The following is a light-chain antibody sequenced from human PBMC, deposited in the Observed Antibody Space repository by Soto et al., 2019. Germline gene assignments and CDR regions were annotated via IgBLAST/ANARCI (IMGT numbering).Light chain of an antibody. V-gene: IGKV3-11*01. Sequence: EIVLTQSPATLSLSPGERATLSCRASQSVRSYLAWYQQKPGQAPRLLIYDASNRATGIPARFSGSGSGTDFTLTISRLEPEDFAVYDCQHRNHWYTFGQGTKLEIK. CDR3: QHRNHWYT. CDR2: DAS. CDR1: QSVRSY. J-gene: IGKJ2*01.